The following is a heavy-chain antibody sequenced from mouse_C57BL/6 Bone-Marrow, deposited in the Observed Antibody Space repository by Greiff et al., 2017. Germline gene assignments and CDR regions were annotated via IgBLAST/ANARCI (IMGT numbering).Heavy chain of an antibody. Sequence: QVQLQQSGAELVRPGASVKLSCKASGYTFTDYYINWVKQRPGQGLEWIARIYPGSGNTYYNEKFKGKATLTAEKSSSTAYMQLSSLTSEDSAVYFCARRGSSCAFDYWGQGTTLTVSS. CDR2: IYPGSGNT. J-gene: IGHJ2*01. V-gene: IGHV1-76*01. CDR3: ARRGSSCAFDY. CDR1: GYTFTDYY. D-gene: IGHD3-2*02.